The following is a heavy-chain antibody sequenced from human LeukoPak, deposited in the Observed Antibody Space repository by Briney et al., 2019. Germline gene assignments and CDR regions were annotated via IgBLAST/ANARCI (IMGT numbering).Heavy chain of an antibody. CDR3: ARLPIVVVTAKNWFDP. CDR1: GFTFSSYS. V-gene: IGHV3-48*04. CDR2: ISSSGSTI. J-gene: IGHJ5*02. D-gene: IGHD2-21*02. Sequence: GGSLRLSCAASGFTFSSYSMNWVRQAPGKGLEWVSYISSSGSTICYADSVKGRFTISRDNAKNSLYLQMNSLRAEDTAVYYCARLPIVVVTAKNWFDPWGQGTLVTVSS.